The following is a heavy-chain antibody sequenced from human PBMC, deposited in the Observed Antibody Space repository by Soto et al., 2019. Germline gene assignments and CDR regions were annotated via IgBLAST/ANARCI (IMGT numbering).Heavy chain of an antibody. Sequence: ASVKVSCKASGYTFTRYYMHWVRQAPGQGLEWMGIINPSGGSTSYAQKFQGRVTMTRDTSTSTVYMELSSLRSDDTAVYYCAGCGGSCYSYNWFDPWGQGTLVTVSS. CDR3: AGCGGSCYSYNWFDP. CDR2: INPSGGST. J-gene: IGHJ5*02. D-gene: IGHD2-15*01. CDR1: GYTFTRYY. V-gene: IGHV1-46*01.